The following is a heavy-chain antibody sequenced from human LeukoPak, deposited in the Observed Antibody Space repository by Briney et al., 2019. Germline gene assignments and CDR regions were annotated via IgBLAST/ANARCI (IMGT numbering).Heavy chain of an antibody. CDR2: ISGSGGST. Sequence: GGSLRLSCAASGFTFSTYAMSWVRQAPGKGLEWVSAISGSGGSTYYADSVKGRFTVSRDNSKNTLYLQMNSLRAEDTALYYCAKKSGGDCHDYWGQGTLVTVSS. D-gene: IGHD2-21*02. CDR1: GFTFSTYA. J-gene: IGHJ4*02. CDR3: AKKSGGDCHDY. V-gene: IGHV3-23*01.